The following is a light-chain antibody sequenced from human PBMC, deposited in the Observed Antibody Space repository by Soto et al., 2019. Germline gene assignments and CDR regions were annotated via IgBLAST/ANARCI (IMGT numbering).Light chain of an antibody. V-gene: IGLV2-14*01. CDR3: SSYTSSSTPNV. CDR1: SSDVGGYNY. Sequence: QSALTQPASVSGSPGQSITISCTGTSSDVGGYNYVSWYQQHPGKAPKLMIYDVSNRPSGVSNRFSGSKSGNTASLTISGLQAEDEADYYCSSYTSSSTPNVFGPGTKLTAL. CDR2: DVS. J-gene: IGLJ1*01.